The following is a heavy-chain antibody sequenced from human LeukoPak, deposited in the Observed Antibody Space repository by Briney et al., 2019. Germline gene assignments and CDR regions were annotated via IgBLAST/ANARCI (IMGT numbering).Heavy chain of an antibody. Sequence: ASVKVSCKASGYTFTDYYMHWVRQAPGQGLEWMGWINPSSGGTNYAQKFQDRVTMTRDTSISTAYMDLSRLRSDDTAVYCCAREPDYYGSGSPLDYWGQGTLVTVSS. J-gene: IGHJ4*02. V-gene: IGHV1-2*02. CDR3: AREPDYYGSGSPLDY. CDR1: GYTFTDYY. CDR2: INPSSGGT. D-gene: IGHD3-10*01.